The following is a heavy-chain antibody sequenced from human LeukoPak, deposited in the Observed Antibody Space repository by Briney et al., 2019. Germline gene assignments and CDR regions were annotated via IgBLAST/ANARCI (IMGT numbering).Heavy chain of an antibody. CDR3: TRYNNDHFDY. J-gene: IGHJ4*02. V-gene: IGHV3-33*01. D-gene: IGHD1-14*01. Sequence: GRSLRLSCAGSGFTFGGYGMHWFRQTPGKGLEWVAVIAYDGSRAFYADFVKGRFTISRDNSKNTMSMQMDVLRAEDTAVYYCTRYNNDHFDYWGQGTLVTVSS. CDR1: GFTFGGYG. CDR2: IAYDGSRA.